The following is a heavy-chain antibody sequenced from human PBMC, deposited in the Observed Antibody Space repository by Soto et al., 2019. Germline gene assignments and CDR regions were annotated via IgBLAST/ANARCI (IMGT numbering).Heavy chain of an antibody. CDR1: GGSISSGGYY. D-gene: IGHD2-2*01. CDR2: IYYSGST. V-gene: IGHV4-31*03. CDR3: ARGGLSSTSIHYHYYYYGMDV. J-gene: IGHJ6*02. Sequence: QVQLQESGPGLVKPSQTLSLTCTVSGGSISSGGYYWSWIRQHPGKGLEWIGYIYYSGSTYYNPSLKSRVTISVDTSKNQFSLKLSSVRAADTAVYYCARGGLSSTSIHYHYYYYGMDVWGQGTTVTVSS.